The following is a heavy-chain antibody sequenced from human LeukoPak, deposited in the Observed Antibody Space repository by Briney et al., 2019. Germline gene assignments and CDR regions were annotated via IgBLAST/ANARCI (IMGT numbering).Heavy chain of an antibody. V-gene: IGHV4-38-2*02. CDR3: ARDPRWLTPDCTSTSCYENYFDP. Sequence: PSETLSLTCGVSGYSISSGYQWAWIRQSPGKGREGIGGIYNRGSAHYNPSLKSRVTISVETSENQFSLNMYSVTAADTAVYYCARDPRWLTPDCTSTSCYENYFDPWGQGTLVTVSS. CDR1: GYSISSGYQ. CDR2: IYNRGSA. J-gene: IGHJ5*02. D-gene: IGHD2-2*01.